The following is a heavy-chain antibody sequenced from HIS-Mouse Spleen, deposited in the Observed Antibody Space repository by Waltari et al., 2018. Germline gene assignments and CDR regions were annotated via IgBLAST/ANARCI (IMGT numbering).Heavy chain of an antibody. CDR1: GYTFTGYY. Sequence: QVQLVQSGAEVKKPGASVKVSCKASGYTFTGYYIHWVRPAPGQGLEWMGWINPNSGGTNYAQKFQGRVTMTRDTSISTAYMELSRLRSDDTAVYYCARPFGRGSYSFDYWGQGTLVTVSS. J-gene: IGHJ4*02. V-gene: IGHV1-2*02. D-gene: IGHD1-26*01. CDR3: ARPFGRGSYSFDY. CDR2: INPNSGGT.